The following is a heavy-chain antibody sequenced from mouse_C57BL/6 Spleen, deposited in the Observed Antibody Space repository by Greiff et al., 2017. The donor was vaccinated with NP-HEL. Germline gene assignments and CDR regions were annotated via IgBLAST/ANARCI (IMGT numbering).Heavy chain of an antibody. V-gene: IGHV1-50*01. CDR3: ARCPSSYDYAMDY. D-gene: IGHD1-1*01. Sequence: QVQLKQPGAELVKPGASVKLSCKASGYTFTSYWMQWVKQRPGQGLEWIGEIDPSDSYTNYNQKFKGKATLTVDTSSSTAYMQLSSLTSEDSAVYYCARCPSSYDYAMDYWGQGTSVTVSS. J-gene: IGHJ4*01. CDR1: GYTFTSYW. CDR2: IDPSDSYT.